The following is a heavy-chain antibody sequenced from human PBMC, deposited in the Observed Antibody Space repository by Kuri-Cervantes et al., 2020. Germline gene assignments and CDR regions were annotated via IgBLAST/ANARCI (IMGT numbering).Heavy chain of an antibody. V-gene: IGHV1-69*10. CDR3: ARCYDLLSGMDV. D-gene: IGHD3/OR15-3a*01. CDR2: IIPILGTT. J-gene: IGHJ6*02. Sequence: SVKVSCKTSGSTFSNYGIGWVRQAPGEGLAWMGGIIPILGTTHYAQKFQDRVTFTADKSTTTAYMELSSLRSEDTAVYYCARCYDLLSGMDVWGQGTTVTVSS. CDR1: GSTFSNYG.